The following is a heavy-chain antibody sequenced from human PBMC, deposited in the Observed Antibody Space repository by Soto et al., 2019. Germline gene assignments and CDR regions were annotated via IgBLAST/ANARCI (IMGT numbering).Heavy chain of an antibody. CDR2: VIPIIGVT. CDR1: GDTFNSYV. CDR3: ARESLGAKGADH. Sequence: QVQLVQSGAEVKRPGSSVKVSCESSGDTFNSYVISWVRQAPGQGLEWMGGVIPIIGVTHYAQKFQGRLTIAALRSTGTAYMELTKLDSDDPALYYCARESLGAKGADHWGQGALVTVSS. D-gene: IGHD7-27*01. J-gene: IGHJ4*02. V-gene: IGHV1-69*17.